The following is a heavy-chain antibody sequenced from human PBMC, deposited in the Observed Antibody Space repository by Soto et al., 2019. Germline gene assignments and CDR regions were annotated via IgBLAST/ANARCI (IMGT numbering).Heavy chain of an antibody. J-gene: IGHJ6*02. V-gene: IGHV3-23*04. CDR1: GFSFSNYV. CDR2: ISSSGGNT. CDR3: AKDHARQLVLRDYYYYGMDA. D-gene: IGHD6-6*01. Sequence: DVQLVESGGGLIQPGGSLRVSCAASGFSFSNYVMSWVRQAPGKGLEWVSGISSSGGNTYYADSVKGRFTISRDNSKNTVSLQMNSLRAEDTAVYYCAKDHARQLVLRDYYYYGMDAWGQGTTVTVSS.